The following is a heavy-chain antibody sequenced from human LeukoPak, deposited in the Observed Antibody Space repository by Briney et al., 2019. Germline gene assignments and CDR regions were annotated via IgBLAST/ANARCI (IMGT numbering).Heavy chain of an antibody. J-gene: IGHJ4*02. D-gene: IGHD2-2*01. Sequence: GGSLRLSCAASGFTFSSYGMHWVRQAPGKGLEWVAFIRYDGSNKYYADSVKGRFTISRDNSKNTLYLQMNSLRAEDTAVYYCAKTVVVPAAMEGPGYYFDYWGQGTLVTVSS. CDR1: GFTFSSYG. CDR3: AKTVVVPAAMEGPGYYFDY. V-gene: IGHV3-30*02. CDR2: IRYDGSNK.